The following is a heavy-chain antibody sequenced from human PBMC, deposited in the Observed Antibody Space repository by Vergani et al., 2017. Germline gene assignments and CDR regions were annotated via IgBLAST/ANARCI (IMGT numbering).Heavy chain of an antibody. CDR2: IYVSGIT. J-gene: IGHJ3*01. V-gene: IGHV4-61*02. Sequence: QVQLQESGPGLVKPSQTLSLTCTVSGASINNEFYYWHWIRQPAGKGLEWIGRIYVSGITDYNSSLQSRVSMSVDTSKNQFSLTLTSVTAAHTAVDYCARDNKQLRPRAFDLGGQGTMVTVSS. CDR3: ARDNKQLRPRAFDL. D-gene: IGHD4-23*01. CDR1: GASINNEFYY.